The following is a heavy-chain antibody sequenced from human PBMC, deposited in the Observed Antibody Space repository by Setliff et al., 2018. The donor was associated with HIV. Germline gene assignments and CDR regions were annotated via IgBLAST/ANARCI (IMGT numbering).Heavy chain of an antibody. Sequence: SETLSLTCTVSSDSISPYYWSWIRQPPGKGLEWIATIYHSGSTYYNPSLKSRVTISVDTSKNQFSLKLSSVTAADTAVYYCARHYGYYFDYWGQGTLVTVSS. V-gene: IGHV4-38-2*02. CDR1: SDSISPYY. CDR3: ARHYGYYFDY. CDR2: IYHSGST. J-gene: IGHJ4*02. D-gene: IGHD4-17*01.